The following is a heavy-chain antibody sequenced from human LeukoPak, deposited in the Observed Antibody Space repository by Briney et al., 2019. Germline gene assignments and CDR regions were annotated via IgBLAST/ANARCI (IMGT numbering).Heavy chain of an antibody. CDR3: ARESHVERDDY. CDR2: IYYSGST. J-gene: IGHJ4*02. D-gene: IGHD1-1*01. V-gene: IGHV4-59*01. CDR1: GGSISSYY. Sequence: SETLSLTRTVSGGSISSYYWSWIRQPPGKGLEWIGYIYYSGSTNYNPSLKSRVTISVDTSKNQFSLKLSSVTAADTAVYYCARESHVERDDYWGQGTRVTVSS.